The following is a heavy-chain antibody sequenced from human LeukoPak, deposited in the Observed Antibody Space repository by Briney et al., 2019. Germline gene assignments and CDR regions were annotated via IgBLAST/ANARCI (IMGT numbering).Heavy chain of an antibody. Sequence: GGSLRLSSAASGFSFSSYWMTWVRQAPGKGLEWVANIKQDGSEKYYVDSVRGRFTISRDNAKNPLFLQMNSLRAEDTAVYYCARDVGDYGDYEGVGYWGQGTLVTVSS. V-gene: IGHV3-7*01. D-gene: IGHD4-17*01. J-gene: IGHJ4*02. CDR1: GFSFSSYW. CDR3: ARDVGDYGDYEGVGY. CDR2: IKQDGSEK.